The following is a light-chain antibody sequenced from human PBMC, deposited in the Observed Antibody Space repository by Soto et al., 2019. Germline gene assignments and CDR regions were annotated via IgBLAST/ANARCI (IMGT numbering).Light chain of an antibody. J-gene: IGKJ5*01. CDR1: QSISSTY. CDR3: QQYDDSIT. Sequence: ETVLTQSPDTLSLSPGDSATLSCRASQSISSTYLAWYQQKPGQAPRLLIYGASTRATGIPDRFSGSGSGTDFTLTISSLEPEGFAVFYCQQYDDSITFGQGTRLEIE. V-gene: IGKV3-20*01. CDR2: GAS.